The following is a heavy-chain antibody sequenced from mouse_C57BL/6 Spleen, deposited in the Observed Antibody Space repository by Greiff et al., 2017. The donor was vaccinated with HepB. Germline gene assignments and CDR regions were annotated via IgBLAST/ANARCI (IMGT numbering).Heavy chain of an antibody. CDR3: ARGDDYFDY. D-gene: IGHD3-3*01. J-gene: IGHJ2*01. Sequence: QVQLQQPGAELVRPGTSVKLSCKASGYTFTSYWMHWVKQRPGQGLEWIGVIDPSDSYTNYNQKFKGKATLTVDTSSSTAYMQLSSLTSEDSAVYYCARGDDYFDYGGQGTTLTVSS. CDR2: IDPSDSYT. V-gene: IGHV1-59*01. CDR1: GYTFTSYW.